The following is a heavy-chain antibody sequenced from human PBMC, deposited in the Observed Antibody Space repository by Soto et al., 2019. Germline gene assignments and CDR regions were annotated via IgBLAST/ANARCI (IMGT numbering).Heavy chain of an antibody. J-gene: IGHJ3*02. Sequence: VQLVESGGGLVQPGGSLRLSCAASGFTVSSNYMSWVRQAPGKGLEWVSVIYSGGNTYYADSVKGPFTISRHNSKNTLYLQMNRLRAEDTAVYYCARVETAPGTWGAFDIWGQGTLVTVSS. D-gene: IGHD3-16*01. CDR1: GFTVSSNY. V-gene: IGHV3-53*04. CDR3: ARVETAPGTWGAFDI. CDR2: IYSGGNT.